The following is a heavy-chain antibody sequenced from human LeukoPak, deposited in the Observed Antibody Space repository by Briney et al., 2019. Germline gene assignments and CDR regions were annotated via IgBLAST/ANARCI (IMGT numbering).Heavy chain of an antibody. Sequence: SETLSLTCPVFGVSVTTSGYYGAWIRQPPGGGLEWIGSISYSGITYYKPSLRGRVTISGDTAKNQFSLKLSSVTAADTAVYYCARHNDYASLMDVWGQGTTVTVSS. J-gene: IGHJ6*02. CDR1: GVSVTTSGYY. CDR2: ISYSGIT. CDR3: ARHNDYASLMDV. D-gene: IGHD2-2*01. V-gene: IGHV4-39*01.